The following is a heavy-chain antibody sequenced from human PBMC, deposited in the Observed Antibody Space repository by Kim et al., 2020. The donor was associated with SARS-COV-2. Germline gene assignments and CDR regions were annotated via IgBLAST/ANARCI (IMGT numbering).Heavy chain of an antibody. V-gene: IGHV3-21*01. D-gene: IGHD6-19*01. CDR3: ARAYSSGWTYFDY. Sequence: GGSLRLSCAASGFTFSSYSMNWVRQAPGKGLEWVSSISSSSSYIYYADSVKGRFTISRDNAKNSLYLQMNSLRAEDTAVYYCARAYSSGWTYFDYWGQETLVTVSS. CDR1: GFTFSSYS. CDR2: ISSSSSYI. J-gene: IGHJ4*02.